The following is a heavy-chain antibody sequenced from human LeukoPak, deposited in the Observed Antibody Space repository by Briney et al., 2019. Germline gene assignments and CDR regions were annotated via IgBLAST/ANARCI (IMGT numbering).Heavy chain of an antibody. Sequence: GGSLRLSCAASGFTFSSYWMHWVRQAPGKGLVWVSRINSDGSSTSYADSVKGRFTISRDNAKNTLYLQMNSLRAEDTAVYYCARLGRYCSSTSCYSRDYWGQGTLVTVSS. CDR1: GFTFSSYW. J-gene: IGHJ4*02. D-gene: IGHD2-2*01. V-gene: IGHV3-74*01. CDR2: INSDGSST. CDR3: ARLGRYCSSTSCYSRDY.